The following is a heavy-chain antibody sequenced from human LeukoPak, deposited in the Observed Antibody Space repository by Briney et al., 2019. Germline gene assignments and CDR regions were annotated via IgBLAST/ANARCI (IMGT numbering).Heavy chain of an antibody. CDR3: ARESFAARWD. CDR2: ISYSSSTI. D-gene: IGHD6-6*01. V-gene: IGHV3-48*01. Sequence: PGGSLRLSCAASGFTFSSYSTNWARQAPGKGLEWVSYISYSSSTIYYADSVKGRFTISRDNGKNSLYLQMNSLRAEDTAVYYCARESFAARWDWGQGTLVTVSS. CDR1: GFTFSSYS. J-gene: IGHJ4*02.